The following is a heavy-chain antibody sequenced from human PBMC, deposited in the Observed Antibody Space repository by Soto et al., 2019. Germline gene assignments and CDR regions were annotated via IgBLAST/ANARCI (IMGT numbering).Heavy chain of an antibody. Sequence: QAQLVQSGAEVKKPGASVKVSCKASGYTFTSYGINWVRQAPGQGLEWLGWISAYDGNTKYAQSVQGRVSMTTDTSTKTAYMELRSLRSDDTAMYYCARGGYYDSSGPRNYYYYGMNVWGQGTTVSVSS. CDR1: GYTFTSYG. D-gene: IGHD3-22*01. CDR3: ARGGYYDSSGPRNYYYYGMNV. J-gene: IGHJ6*02. CDR2: ISAYDGNT. V-gene: IGHV1-18*04.